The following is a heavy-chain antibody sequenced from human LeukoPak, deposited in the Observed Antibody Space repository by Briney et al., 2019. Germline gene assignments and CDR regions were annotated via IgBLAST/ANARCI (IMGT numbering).Heavy chain of an antibody. J-gene: IGHJ1*01. Sequence: PSETLSLTCTVSGGSISSSSYYWGWIRQPPGKGLEWIGSIYYSGSTYYNPSLKSRVTISVDTSKNQFSLKLSSVTAADTAVYYCASKKEQQLAFQHWGQGTLVTVSS. CDR2: IYYSGST. V-gene: IGHV4-39*01. CDR1: GGSISSSSYY. CDR3: ASKKEQQLAFQH. D-gene: IGHD6-13*01.